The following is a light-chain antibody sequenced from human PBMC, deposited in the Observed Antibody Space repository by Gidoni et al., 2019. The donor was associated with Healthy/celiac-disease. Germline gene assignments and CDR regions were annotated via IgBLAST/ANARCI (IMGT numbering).Light chain of an antibody. V-gene: IGKV3-20*01. CDR1: QSVSSSY. CDR2: GAS. Sequence: EIVLTQSPGTLSFSPGERATLSCRASQSVSSSYLAWYQQKPGQAPRLLIYGASSRATGIPDRFSGSGCGTDVTLTISRLEPEDFAVYYCQQYGSAPRTFGGGTKVEIK. J-gene: IGKJ4*01. CDR3: QQYGSAPRT.